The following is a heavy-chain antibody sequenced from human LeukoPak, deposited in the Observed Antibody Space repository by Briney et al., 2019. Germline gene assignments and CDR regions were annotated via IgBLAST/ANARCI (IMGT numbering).Heavy chain of an antibody. V-gene: IGHV1-24*01. CDR3: ATGGPHDYGDPWEFDY. CDR1: GYTLTELS. D-gene: IGHD4-17*01. CDR2: FDPEDGET. J-gene: IGHJ4*02. Sequence: ASVKVSCKVSGYTLTELSMHWVRQAPGKGREWMGGFDPEDGETIYAQKFQGRVTMTEDTSTDTAYMELSSLRSEDTAVYYCATGGPHDYGDPWEFDYWGQGPLVTVSS.